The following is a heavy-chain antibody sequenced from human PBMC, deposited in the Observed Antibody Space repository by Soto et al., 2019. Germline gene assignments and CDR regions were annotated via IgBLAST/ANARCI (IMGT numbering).Heavy chain of an antibody. CDR3: AKGSYIDSYEGRY. D-gene: IGHD2-21*01. J-gene: IGHJ4*02. CDR2: IRYDGSTT. V-gene: IGHV3-33*06. CDR1: GFTFSSYG. Sequence: PGGSLRLSCAASGFTFSSYGMHWVRQAPGKGLEWVAVIRYDGSTTYYADSVKGRFTISRDNSKNTLYLQMSSLRVEDTAVYYCAKGSYIDSYEGRYWGQGTLVTVSS.